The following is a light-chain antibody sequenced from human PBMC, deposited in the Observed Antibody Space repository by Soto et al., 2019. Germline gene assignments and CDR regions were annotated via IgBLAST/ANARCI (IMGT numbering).Light chain of an antibody. V-gene: IGKV1-39*01. J-gene: IGKJ5*01. CDR3: EQTYSTPVT. CDR2: GAS. CDR1: QSVSSN. Sequence: MTQSPATLSVSPGERATLSCRASQSVSSNLAWYQQKPGKAPKLLIYGASSVQSGVPLRFSGSGSGTEFTLTISSLQPEDFAIYYCEQTYSTPVTFGQGTRLEVK.